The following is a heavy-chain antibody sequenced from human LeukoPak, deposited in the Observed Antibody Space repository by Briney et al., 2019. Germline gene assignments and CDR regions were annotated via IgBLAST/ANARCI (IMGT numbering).Heavy chain of an antibody. Sequence: AGTLRLSCAASGFTFSSYWMSWVRKAPGQGLERVANIKNDGSERYYVDSVKGRFTISSDNAKNSLYLQMNSLRAEDTAVYYCARDGGYNGNYDIHPIDYWGQGTLVTVSS. J-gene: IGHJ4*02. CDR3: ARDGGYNGNYDIHPIDY. V-gene: IGHV3-7*01. CDR1: GFTFSSYW. CDR2: IKNDGSER. D-gene: IGHD1-7*01.